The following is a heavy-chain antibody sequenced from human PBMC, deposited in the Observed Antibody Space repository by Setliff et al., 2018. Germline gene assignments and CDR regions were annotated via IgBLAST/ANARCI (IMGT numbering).Heavy chain of an antibody. J-gene: IGHJ3*02. D-gene: IGHD3-22*01. CDR2: IRFDGSHE. CDR1: GFTFNRYG. V-gene: IGHV3-30*02. CDR3: AKSVTMIVPGAFDI. Sequence: PGGSLRLSCAASGFTFNRYGMYWVRQAPGKGLEWVAYIRFDGSHEYYGDSVKGRFTISRDISTNTLYLQMNSLRAEDAAVYYCAKSVTMIVPGAFDIRGQGTKVTVSS.